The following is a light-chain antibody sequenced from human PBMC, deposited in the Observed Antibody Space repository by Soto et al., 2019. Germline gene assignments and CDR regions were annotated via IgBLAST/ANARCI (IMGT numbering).Light chain of an antibody. V-gene: IGLV1-51*01. Sequence: QSVLTQPPSVSAAPGQTVTLSCSGSSSNIGNNYVSWYQLLPGAAPKLLIYDNHKRPSDIPDRFSGSNSGTSATLGITGLQTGDEADYYCGTWDSGLSSHVFGSGTKLTVL. CDR3: GTWDSGLSSHV. J-gene: IGLJ1*01. CDR1: SSNIGNNY. CDR2: DNH.